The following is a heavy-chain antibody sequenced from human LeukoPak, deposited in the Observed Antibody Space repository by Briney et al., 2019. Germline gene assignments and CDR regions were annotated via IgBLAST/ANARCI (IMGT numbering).Heavy chain of an antibody. V-gene: IGHV4-38-2*02. Sequence: PSETLSLTCTVSGGSISNYYWGWIRQPPGKGLEWIGSIYHSGSTYYNPSLKSRVTISVDTSKNQFSLKLSSVTAVDTAVYYCARSYYYYMDVWGKGTTVTVSS. CDR3: ARSYYYYMDV. J-gene: IGHJ6*03. CDR2: IYHSGST. CDR1: GGSISNYY.